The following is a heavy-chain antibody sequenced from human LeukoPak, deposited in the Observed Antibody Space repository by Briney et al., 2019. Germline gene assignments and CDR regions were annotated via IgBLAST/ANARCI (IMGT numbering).Heavy chain of an antibody. D-gene: IGHD3-3*01. CDR2: IYYSGST. Sequence: SETLSLTCTVSGGSISSYYWSWIRQPPGKGLEWIGYIYYSGSTNYNPSLKSRVTISVDTSKNQFSLKLSSVTAADTAVYHCARESAPYYDFWSGNAFDIWGQGTMVTVSS. J-gene: IGHJ3*02. V-gene: IGHV4-59*01. CDR1: GGSISSYY. CDR3: ARESAPYYDFWSGNAFDI.